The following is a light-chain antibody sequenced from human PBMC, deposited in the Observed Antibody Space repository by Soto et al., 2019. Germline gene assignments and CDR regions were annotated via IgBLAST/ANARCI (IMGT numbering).Light chain of an antibody. CDR1: ISDVGGYNY. Sequence: QPVLTQPAAVSGSAGQSITISCTGTISDVGGYNYVSWFQHHPGKAPKLMIYEVSNRPSGVSDRFSGSKYGNTASLTISGLQAEDEADYYFSSYTSSSTYVFGTGTTVTAL. J-gene: IGLJ1*01. CDR2: EVS. V-gene: IGLV2-14*01. CDR3: SSYTSSSTYV.